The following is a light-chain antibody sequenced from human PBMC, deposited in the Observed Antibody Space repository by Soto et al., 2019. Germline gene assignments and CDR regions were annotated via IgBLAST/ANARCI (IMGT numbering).Light chain of an antibody. Sequence: SYELTQPPSVSVSPGQTASITCSGDKLGDKYACWYQQKPGQSPVLVIYQDSKRPSGIPERFSGSNSGNTATLTISGTQAMDEADYYCQAWDSSTDNYVFGTGTRSPS. J-gene: IGLJ1*01. V-gene: IGLV3-1*01. CDR2: QDS. CDR1: KLGDKY. CDR3: QAWDSSTDNYV.